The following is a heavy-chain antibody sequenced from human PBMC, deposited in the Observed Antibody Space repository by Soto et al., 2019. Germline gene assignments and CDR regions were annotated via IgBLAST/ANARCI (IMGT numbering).Heavy chain of an antibody. Sequence: GGSLRLSCAASGFTSSSNYMNWVRQAPGKGLEWVSVIYSGGKKYYADSVKRRFTVSLDNSKSKLYLQLNSLRAEDTAVYYCGGYLCLDIGYFQRLSAIDVLGQGTT. V-gene: IGHV3-53*01. D-gene: IGHD5-18*01. J-gene: IGHJ6*02. CDR3: GGYLCLDIGYFQRLSAIDV. CDR1: GFTSSSNY. CDR2: IYSGGKK.